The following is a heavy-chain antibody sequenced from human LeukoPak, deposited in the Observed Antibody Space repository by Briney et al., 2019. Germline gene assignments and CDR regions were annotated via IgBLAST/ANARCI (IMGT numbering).Heavy chain of an antibody. Sequence: SETLSLTCTVSGGSISSGDYYWSWIRQPPGRGLEWIGYIYYSGSTYYNPSLKSRVTISVDTSKNQFSLKLSSVTAADTAVYYCAREVDSYGRAIGYWGQGTLVTVSS. CDR1: GGSISSGDYY. V-gene: IGHV4-30-4*01. CDR2: IYYSGST. CDR3: AREVDSYGRAIGY. J-gene: IGHJ4*02. D-gene: IGHD5-18*01.